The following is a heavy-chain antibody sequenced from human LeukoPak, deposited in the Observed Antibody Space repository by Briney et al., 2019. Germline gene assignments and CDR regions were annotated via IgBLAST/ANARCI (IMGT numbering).Heavy chain of an antibody. V-gene: IGHV4-4*09. CDR1: GGSISSYY. D-gene: IGHD6-13*01. CDR3: ARLADGYSSSWYES. J-gene: IGHJ5*02. CDR2: IYTSGST. Sequence: SETLSLTCTVSGGSISSYYRSWIRQPPGKGLEWIGYIYTSGSTNYNPSLKSRVTISVDTSKNQFSLKLSSVTAADTAVYYCARLADGYSSSWYESWGQGTLVTVSS.